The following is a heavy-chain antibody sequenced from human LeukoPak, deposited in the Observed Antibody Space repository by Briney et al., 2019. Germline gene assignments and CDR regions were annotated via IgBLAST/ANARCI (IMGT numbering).Heavy chain of an antibody. D-gene: IGHD6-19*01. Sequence: GGSLRLSCAASGFTFSSYSMNWVRQAPGKGLEWVSSISSSSSYIYYADSVKGRFTISRDNAKNSLYLQMNSLRAEDTAVYYCARVVGSGWNGKAYFDYGGQGTLSPSPQ. J-gene: IGHJ4*02. CDR2: ISSSSSYI. CDR1: GFTFSSYS. V-gene: IGHV3-21*01. CDR3: ARVVGSGWNGKAYFDY.